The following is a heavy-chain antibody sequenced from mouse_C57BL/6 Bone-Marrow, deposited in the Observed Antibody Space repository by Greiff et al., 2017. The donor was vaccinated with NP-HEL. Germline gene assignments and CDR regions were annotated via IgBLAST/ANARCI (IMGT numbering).Heavy chain of an antibody. Sequence: QVQLQQSGAELVRPGASVKMSCKASGYTFTSYNMHWVKQTPRQGLEWIGAIYPGNGDTSYNQKFKGKATLTVDKSSSTAYMQLSSLTSEDSAVYFCARSKSLTVTTVVAKDYAMDYWGQGTSVTVSS. CDR1: GYTFTSYN. V-gene: IGHV1-12*01. D-gene: IGHD1-1*01. CDR2: IYPGNGDT. CDR3: ARSKSLTVTTVVAKDYAMDY. J-gene: IGHJ4*01.